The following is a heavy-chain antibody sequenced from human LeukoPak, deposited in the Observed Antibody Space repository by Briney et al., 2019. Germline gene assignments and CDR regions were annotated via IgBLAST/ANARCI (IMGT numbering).Heavy chain of an antibody. V-gene: IGHV1-2*02. CDR2: ISPDSGDT. CDR3: ARDESDPGITMIEY. Sequence: ASVKVSCKASASTFTAYYFHWVRQAPGQGLEWMGWISPDSGDTNFAQKFQGRVTMTRDTSISTAYMELSRLRSDDTAVYYCARDESDPGITMIEYWGQGTLVTVSS. J-gene: IGHJ4*02. D-gene: IGHD3-22*01. CDR1: ASTFTAYY.